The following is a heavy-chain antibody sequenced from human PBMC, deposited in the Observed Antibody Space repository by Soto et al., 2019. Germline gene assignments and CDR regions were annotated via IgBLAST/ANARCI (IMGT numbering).Heavy chain of an antibody. Sequence: EVQVVDSGGGLVQPGGSLRLSCAASGFTLINFWVYWVRQAPGRGLVWVSGINTDGSSTTYADSVKGRFTISRDNAKDTVYLQMNSLRAEDTAVYYCARPYCSGGSCYSPPDYWGQGSLVTVSS. J-gene: IGHJ4*02. CDR2: INTDGSST. D-gene: IGHD2-15*01. CDR3: ARPYCSGGSCYSPPDY. V-gene: IGHV3-74*03. CDR1: GFTLINFW.